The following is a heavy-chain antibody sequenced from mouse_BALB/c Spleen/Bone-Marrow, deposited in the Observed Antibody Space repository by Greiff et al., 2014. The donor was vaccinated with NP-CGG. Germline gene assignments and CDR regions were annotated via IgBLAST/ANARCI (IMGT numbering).Heavy chain of an antibody. CDR2: ISYSGST. CDR3: AIKPYYSWFAY. D-gene: IGHD2-10*01. CDR1: GYSITSDYA. J-gene: IGHJ3*01. Sequence: EVNLVESGPGLVKPSQSLSLTCTVTGYSITSDYAWNWIRQFPGNKLEWMGYISYSGSTGYNPSLKSRISITRDTSKNQFFLQLNSVTTEDIATYYCAIKPYYSWFAYWGQGTLVTVSA. V-gene: IGHV3-2*02.